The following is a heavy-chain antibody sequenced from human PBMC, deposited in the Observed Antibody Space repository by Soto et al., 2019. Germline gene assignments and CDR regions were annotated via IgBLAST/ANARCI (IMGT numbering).Heavy chain of an antibody. J-gene: IGHJ6*02. CDR2: ISSSSSYI. CDR3: ARDAWGFNGVCYPGLCYYDGMDV. CDR1: GFTFSSYS. Sequence: EVQLVESGGGLVKPRGSLRLSCAASGFTFSSYSMNWVRQAPGKGLEWVSSISSSSSYIYYADSVKGRFTISRDNAKNSLYLQMNSLRAEDTPVDYCARDAWGFNGVCYPGLCYYDGMDVWGQGTTVTVSS. V-gene: IGHV3-21*01. D-gene: IGHD2-8*01.